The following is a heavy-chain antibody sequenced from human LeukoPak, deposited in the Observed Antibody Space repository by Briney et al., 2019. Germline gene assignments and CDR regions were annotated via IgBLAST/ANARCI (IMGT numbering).Heavy chain of an antibody. V-gene: IGHV4-39*07. CDR3: ARDSIFSAPLNYYDSSGYGNWFDP. CDR1: GGSISSSSYY. J-gene: IGHJ5*02. CDR2: IYYSGST. D-gene: IGHD3-22*01. Sequence: SETLSLTCTVSGGSISSSSYYWGWIRQPPGKGLEWIGSIYYSGSTYYNPSLKSRVTISVDTSKNQFSLKLSSVTAADTAVYYCARDSIFSAPLNYYDSSGYGNWFDPWGQGTLVTVSS.